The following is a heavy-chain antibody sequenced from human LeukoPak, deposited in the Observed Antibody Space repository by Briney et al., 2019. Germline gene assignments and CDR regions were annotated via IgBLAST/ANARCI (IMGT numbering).Heavy chain of an antibody. V-gene: IGHV5-51*01. D-gene: IGHD1-26*01. J-gene: IGHJ4*02. CDR3: AIQWGSGGYDY. CDR1: GSTFTSYW. Sequence: GESLQISCKGSGSTFTSYWIGWVRQLPGKGLEWMGIIYPGDSDTRYSPSFQGQVTISADKSISTAYLQWSSLKASDTAMYYCAIQWGSGGYDYWGQGTLVTVSS. CDR2: IYPGDSDT.